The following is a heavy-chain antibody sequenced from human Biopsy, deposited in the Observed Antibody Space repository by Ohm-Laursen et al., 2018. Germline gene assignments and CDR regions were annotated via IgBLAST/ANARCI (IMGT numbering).Heavy chain of an antibody. CDR2: ISWNSDDI. V-gene: IGHV3-9*01. D-gene: IGHD4-17*01. J-gene: IGHJ6*02. CDR3: AKDLGLNYSDRFLFYYGMDV. Sequence: YLKLSCTASGFTFDDYAMHWVRQVPGKGLEWVSGISWNSDDIGYADSVKGRFTISRDNARNALHLQMNSLRTEDTALYYCAKDLGLNYSDRFLFYYGMDVWGRGTTVTVSS. CDR1: GFTFDDYA.